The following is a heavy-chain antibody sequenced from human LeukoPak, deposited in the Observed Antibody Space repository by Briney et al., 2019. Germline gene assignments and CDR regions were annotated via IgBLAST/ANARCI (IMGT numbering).Heavy chain of an antibody. J-gene: IGHJ6*03. CDR3: AGYGGSYPYYMDV. D-gene: IGHD1-26*01. V-gene: IGHV3-66*01. CDR1: GFSVSSTY. CDR2: IYSGGST. Sequence: GGSLRLSCSASGFSVSSTYMGWVRQAPGKGLEWVSVIYSGGSTYYADSVKGRFIISRDNSKNTLYLQMNSLRAEDTGVYYCAGYGGSYPYYMDVWGKGTTVTISS.